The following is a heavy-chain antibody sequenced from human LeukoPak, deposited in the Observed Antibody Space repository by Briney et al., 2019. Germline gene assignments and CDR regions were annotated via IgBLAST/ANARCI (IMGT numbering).Heavy chain of an antibody. Sequence: PGGSLRLSCAASGFTVSSNYMSWVRQAPGKGLEWVSVIYSGGSTYYADSAKGRFTISRDNSKSTLYLQMNSLRAEDTAVYYCAREAPSSGWSKWGQGTLVTVSS. CDR1: GFTVSSNY. CDR3: AREAPSSGWSK. CDR2: IYSGGST. D-gene: IGHD6-19*01. V-gene: IGHV3-66*01. J-gene: IGHJ4*02.